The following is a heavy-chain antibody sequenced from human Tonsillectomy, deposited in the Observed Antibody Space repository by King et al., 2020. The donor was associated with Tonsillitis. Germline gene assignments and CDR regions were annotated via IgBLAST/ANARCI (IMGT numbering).Heavy chain of an antibody. D-gene: IGHD4-17*01. CDR2: MKSKTDGGTT. CDR3: VLVTTRDY. Sequence: VQLVESGGGLVKPGGSLRLSCAASGFTFSNAWMSWVRQAPGKGLEWVGRMKSKTDGGTTDYAAPVKGRFTISRDDSKNTLYLQMNSLKTEDTAVYYCVLVTTRDYWGQGTLVTVSS. J-gene: IGHJ4*02. V-gene: IGHV3-15*01. CDR1: GFTFSNAW.